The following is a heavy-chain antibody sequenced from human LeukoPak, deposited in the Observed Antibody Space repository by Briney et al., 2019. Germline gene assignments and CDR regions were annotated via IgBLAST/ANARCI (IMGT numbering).Heavy chain of an antibody. Sequence: GGSLRLSCAVSGITLSNYGMSWVRQAPGKGLEWVAALSGSRGGTNYADSVKGRFTISRDNSKNTLYLQMNSLRAEDTAVYFCAKRGVVMRDILVGFHREAYYFDAWGQGALVTDSS. V-gene: IGHV3-23*01. D-gene: IGHD2-15*01. CDR3: AKRGVVMRDILVGFHREAYYFDA. CDR1: GITLSNYG. CDR2: LSGSRGGT. J-gene: IGHJ4*02.